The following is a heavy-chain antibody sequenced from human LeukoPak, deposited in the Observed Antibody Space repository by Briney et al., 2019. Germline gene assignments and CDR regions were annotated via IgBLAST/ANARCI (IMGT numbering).Heavy chain of an antibody. J-gene: IGHJ4*02. V-gene: IGHV1-69*04. CDR2: IIPLFGIA. Sequence: SVKVSCKASGGTFSSSAISWVRQAPGQGLEWMGRIIPLFGIANYAQKFRGRVTITADKSTSTAYMELSSLRSEDTAVYYCARVEGLGATTVGFDYWGQGTLVTVSA. D-gene: IGHD1-26*01. CDR1: GGTFSSSA. CDR3: ARVEGLGATTVGFDY.